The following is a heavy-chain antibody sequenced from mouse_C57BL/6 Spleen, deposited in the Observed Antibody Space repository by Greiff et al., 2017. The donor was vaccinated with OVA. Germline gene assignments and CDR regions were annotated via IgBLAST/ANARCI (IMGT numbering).Heavy chain of an antibody. Sequence: QVQLQQPGAELVRPGSSVKLSCKASGYTFTSYWMDWVKQRPGQGLEWIGNIYPSDSETHYNQKFKDKATLTVDKSSSAAYMQRSSLTSEDSAVYYCARKGYSNYDYWGQGTTLTVSS. CDR3: ARKGYSNYDY. J-gene: IGHJ2*01. CDR2: IYPSDSET. CDR1: GYTFTSYW. V-gene: IGHV1-61*01. D-gene: IGHD2-5*01.